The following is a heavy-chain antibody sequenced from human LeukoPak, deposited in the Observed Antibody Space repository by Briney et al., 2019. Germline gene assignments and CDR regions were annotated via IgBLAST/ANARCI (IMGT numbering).Heavy chain of an antibody. Sequence: ASVKVSCKASGGTFSSYAISWVRQAPGQGLEWMGGIIPIFGTANYAQKFQGRVTTTADKSTSTAYMELSSLRSEDTAVYYCARVSIAAAGTGYYFDYWGQGTLVTVSS. CDR3: ARVSIAAAGTGYYFDY. V-gene: IGHV1-69*06. D-gene: IGHD6-13*01. J-gene: IGHJ4*02. CDR2: IIPIFGTA. CDR1: GGTFSSYA.